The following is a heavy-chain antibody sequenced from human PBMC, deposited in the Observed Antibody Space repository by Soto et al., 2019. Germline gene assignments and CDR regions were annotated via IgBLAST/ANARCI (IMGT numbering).Heavy chain of an antibody. Sequence: GGSLRLSCAASGVAFSSYGMHWVRQAPGKGLEWVAVIWYDGSNKYYADSVKGRFTISRDNSKNTLYLQMNSLRAEDTAVYYCARVKGEAGLRMRGHFDYWGQGTLVTVSS. D-gene: IGHD4-17*01. CDR1: GVAFSSYG. J-gene: IGHJ4*02. CDR2: IWYDGSNK. V-gene: IGHV3-33*01. CDR3: ARVKGEAGLRMRGHFDY.